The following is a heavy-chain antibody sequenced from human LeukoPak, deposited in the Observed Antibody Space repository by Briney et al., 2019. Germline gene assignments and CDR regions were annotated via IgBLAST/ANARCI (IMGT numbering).Heavy chain of an antibody. Sequence: GASVKVSCKASGYTFTSYDINWVRQATGQGLEWMGWMNPNSGNTGYAQKFQGRVTMTRNTSISTAYMELSSLRSEDKAVYYCARESVDYDAFDIWGQGTMVTVSS. CDR1: GYTFTSYD. V-gene: IGHV1-8*01. J-gene: IGHJ3*02. D-gene: IGHD5-12*01. CDR2: MNPNSGNT. CDR3: ARESVDYDAFDI.